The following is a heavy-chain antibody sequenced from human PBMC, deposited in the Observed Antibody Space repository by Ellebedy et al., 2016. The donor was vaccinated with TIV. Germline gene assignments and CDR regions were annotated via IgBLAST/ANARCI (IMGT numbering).Heavy chain of an antibody. CDR1: GDSITSYY. Sequence: MPSETLSLTCTVSGDSITSYYWSWIRQPAGKGLEWIGRIYFSGNTNYNPSLKGRVTMSVDTSKNQFSLKVNSVTAADTAVYYCARDSGGGYIYGLDVWGQGTTVTVSS. CDR3: ARDSGGGYIYGLDV. D-gene: IGHD1-1*01. V-gene: IGHV4-4*07. J-gene: IGHJ6*02. CDR2: IYFSGNT.